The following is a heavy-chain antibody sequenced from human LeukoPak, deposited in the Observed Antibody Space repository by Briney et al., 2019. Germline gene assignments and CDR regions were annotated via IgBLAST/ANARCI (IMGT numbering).Heavy chain of an antibody. CDR1: GGSISSGGYY. CDR2: IYYSGST. J-gene: IGHJ4*02. Sequence: SETLSLTCTVSGGSISSGGYYWSWIRQHPGKGLEWIGYIYYSGSTNYNPSLKSRVTISVDMSKNQFSLKLSSVTAADTALYYCARGPTKNYFDYWGQGTLVTVSS. CDR3: ARGPTKNYFDY. V-gene: IGHV4-61*08.